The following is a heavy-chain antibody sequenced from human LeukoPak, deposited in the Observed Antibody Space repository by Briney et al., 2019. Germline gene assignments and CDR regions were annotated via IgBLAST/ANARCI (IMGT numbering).Heavy chain of an antibody. V-gene: IGHV4-39*07. CDR2: IYYSGST. CDR1: GDSISSTNYY. CDR3: ARALNWFDP. J-gene: IGHJ5*02. Sequence: SETLSLTCTVSGDSISSTNYYWGWIRQPPGKGLEWIGSIYYSGSTYYNPSLKSRVTISVDTSKNQFSLKLSSVTAADTAVYYCARALNWFDPWGQGTLVTVSS.